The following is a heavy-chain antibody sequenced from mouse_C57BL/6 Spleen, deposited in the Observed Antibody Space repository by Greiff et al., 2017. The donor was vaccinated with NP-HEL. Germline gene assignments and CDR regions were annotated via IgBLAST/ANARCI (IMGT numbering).Heavy chain of an antibody. V-gene: IGHV1-26*01. CDR1: GYTFTDYY. Sequence: EVQLQQSGPELVKPGASVKISCKASGYTFTDYYMNWVKQSHGKSLEWIGDINPNNGGTSYNQKFKGKATLTVDKSSSTAYMELRSLTSEDSAVYYCARSGRLRPNYYAMDYWGQGTSVTVSS. CDR3: ARSGRLRPNYYAMDY. CDR2: INPNNGGT. D-gene: IGHD2-4*01. J-gene: IGHJ4*01.